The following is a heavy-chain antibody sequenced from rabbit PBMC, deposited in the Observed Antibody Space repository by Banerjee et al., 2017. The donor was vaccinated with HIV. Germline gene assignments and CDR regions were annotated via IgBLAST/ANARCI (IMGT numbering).Heavy chain of an antibody. J-gene: IGHJ4*01. V-gene: IGHV1S45*01. CDR1: GFSFSSGYW. CDR2: IYPGSSDST. CDR3: ARGGSYDDYGDFRL. D-gene: IGHD2-1*01. Sequence: EESGGDLVKPEGSLTLTCTASGFSFSSGYWICWVRQAPGKGLEWIACIYPGSSDSTNYASWAKGRFTVSRSTSLHTVTLQMTSLTAADTATYFCARGGSYDDYGDFRLWGPGTLSPS.